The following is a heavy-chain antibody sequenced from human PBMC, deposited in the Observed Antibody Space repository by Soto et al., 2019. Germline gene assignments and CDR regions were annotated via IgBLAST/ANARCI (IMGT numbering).Heavy chain of an antibody. D-gene: IGHD1-26*01. CDR3: ARGDSWAVEDY. V-gene: IGHV4-31*03. CDR2: IYYSGST. J-gene: IGHJ4*02. CDR1: GGSISSGGYY. Sequence: ASETLSLTCTVSGGSISSGGYYWSWIRQHPGKGLEWIGYIYYSGSTYYNPSLKSRVTISVDTSKNQFSLKLSSVTAADTAVYYCARGDSWAVEDYWSQGTLVTVSS.